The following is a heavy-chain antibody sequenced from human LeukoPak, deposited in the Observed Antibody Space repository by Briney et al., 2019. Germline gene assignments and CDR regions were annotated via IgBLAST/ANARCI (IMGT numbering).Heavy chain of an antibody. CDR1: GFTFSSYW. Sequence: GGSLRLSCAASGFTFSSYWMHWVRQAPGKGLVWVSRIKSDGSTNYADSVKGRFTISRDNAKNSLYLQMNSLRAEDTAVYYCARGLAVALSDYWGQGTLVTVSS. V-gene: IGHV3-74*01. CDR2: IKSDGST. J-gene: IGHJ4*02. D-gene: IGHD6-19*01. CDR3: ARGLAVALSDY.